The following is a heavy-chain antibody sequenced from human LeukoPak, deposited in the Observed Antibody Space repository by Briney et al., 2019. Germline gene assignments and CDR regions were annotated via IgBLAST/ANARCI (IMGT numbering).Heavy chain of an antibody. CDR2: IHYSGSA. Sequence: PSETLSLTCSVSGGSVRSGSYYWSWIRQPPGKGLEWIGYIHYSGSANYNPSLKSRVTISVYTSKNQFSLKVSSVTAADTAVYYCARRSSDGYYYYYMDVWGKGTTVTVSS. V-gene: IGHV4-61*01. J-gene: IGHJ6*03. D-gene: IGHD3-10*01. CDR3: ARRSSDGYYYYYMDV. CDR1: GGSVRSGSYY.